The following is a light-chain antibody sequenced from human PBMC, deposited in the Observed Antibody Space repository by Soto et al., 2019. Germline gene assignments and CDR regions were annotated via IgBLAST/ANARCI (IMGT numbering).Light chain of an antibody. CDR1: SSNIGNNY. Sequence: QPVLTQPPSASGTPGQRVTISCSGSSSNIGNNYVYWYQQVPGTAPKLLMYRNNQRPSGVPDRFSGSKSGTSASLAISGLRSEDEAEYYCASWDDTLWGVFGGGTKLTVL. V-gene: IGLV1-47*01. J-gene: IGLJ3*02. CDR2: RNN. CDR3: ASWDDTLWGV.